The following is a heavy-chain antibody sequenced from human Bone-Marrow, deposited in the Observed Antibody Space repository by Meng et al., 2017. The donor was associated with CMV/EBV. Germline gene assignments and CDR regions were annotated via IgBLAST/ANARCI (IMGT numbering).Heavy chain of an antibody. CDR2: IYYSGST. CDR3: ARGGYGGNSRGWFDP. D-gene: IGHD4-23*01. Sequence: GPLRLSCTVSGGSISSYYWSWIRQPPGKGLEWIGYIYYSGSTNYNPSLKSRVTISVDTSKNQFSLKLSSVTAADTAVYYCARGGYGGNSRGWFDPWGQGTLVTVYS. J-gene: IGHJ5*02. CDR1: GGSISSYY. V-gene: IGHV4-59*01.